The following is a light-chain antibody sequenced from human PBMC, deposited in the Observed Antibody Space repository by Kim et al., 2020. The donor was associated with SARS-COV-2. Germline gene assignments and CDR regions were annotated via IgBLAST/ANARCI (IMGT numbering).Light chain of an antibody. V-gene: IGKV1-5*01. Sequence: DIQMTQSPSTLSASVGDRVTITCRASQSISVWLAWYQQKPGKAPSLLIYDASILESGVPSRFSGSGSGTEFTFTISGLQPDDFATYYCQEYKSNLWTFGQGTKVDIK. J-gene: IGKJ1*01. CDR1: QSISVW. CDR3: QEYKSNLWT. CDR2: DAS.